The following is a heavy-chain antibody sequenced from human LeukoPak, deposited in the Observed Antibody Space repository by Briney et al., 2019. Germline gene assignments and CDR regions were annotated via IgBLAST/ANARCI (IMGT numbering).Heavy chain of an antibody. CDR2: ISYDGSNK. D-gene: IGHD1-26*01. CDR3: ARGRPQWELLLFPDGSFDY. Sequence: GGSLRLSCAASGFTFSSYAMHWVRQAPGKGLEWVAVISYDGSNKYYADSVKGRFTISRDNSKNTLYLQMNSLRAEDTAGYYCARGRPQWELLLFPDGSFDYWGQGTLVTVSS. V-gene: IGHV3-30-3*01. J-gene: IGHJ4*02. CDR1: GFTFSSYA.